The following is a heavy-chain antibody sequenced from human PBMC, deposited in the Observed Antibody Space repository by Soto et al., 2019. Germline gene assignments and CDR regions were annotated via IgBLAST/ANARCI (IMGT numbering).Heavy chain of an antibody. J-gene: IGHJ4*02. Sequence: PSETLSLTCDVYGGSFSASYWSWIRQPPGKGLEWIGEINQSGSTNYNPSLKSRVTISVDTAKNQFSLKLSSVTAADTGVYYCARTYRSSWSPFDYWGQGTQVTVS. CDR2: INQSGST. V-gene: IGHV4-34*01. CDR3: ARTYRSSWSPFDY. D-gene: IGHD6-13*01. CDR1: GGSFSASY.